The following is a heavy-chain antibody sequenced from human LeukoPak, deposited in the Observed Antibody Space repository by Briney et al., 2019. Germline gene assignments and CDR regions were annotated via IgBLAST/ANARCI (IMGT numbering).Heavy chain of an antibody. V-gene: IGHV4-61*05. J-gene: IGHJ3*02. Sequence: PSETLSLTCTVSGGSISSSSYYWGWIRQPPGKGLEWIGYIYYSGSTNYNPSLKSRVTISVDTSKNQFSLKLSSVTAADTAVYYCARDRSRPTDAFDIWGQGTMVTVSS. CDR1: GGSISSSSYY. CDR3: ARDRSRPTDAFDI. CDR2: IYYSGST.